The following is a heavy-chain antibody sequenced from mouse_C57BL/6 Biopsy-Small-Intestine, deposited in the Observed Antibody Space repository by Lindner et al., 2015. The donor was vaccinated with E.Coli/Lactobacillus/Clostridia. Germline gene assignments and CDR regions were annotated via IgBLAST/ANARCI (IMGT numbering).Heavy chain of an antibody. V-gene: IGHV1-14*01. CDR3: VRNYYDGSSYYFDY. J-gene: IGHJ2*01. CDR1: RYTFTNYV. CDR2: INPYNDGT. Sequence: VQLQESGPELVKPGTSVKMSCRASRYTFTNYVMHWVKQKPGQGLEWIGYINPYNDGTRYNEKFKDMATLTADKSSSTAYMQLSILTSEDSAVYYCVRNYYDGSSYYFDYWGQGTTLAVSS. D-gene: IGHD1-1*01.